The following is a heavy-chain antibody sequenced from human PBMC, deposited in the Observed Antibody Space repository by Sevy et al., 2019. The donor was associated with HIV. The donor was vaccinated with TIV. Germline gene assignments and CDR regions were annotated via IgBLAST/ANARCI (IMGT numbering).Heavy chain of an antibody. CDR1: GFTFSSYA. V-gene: IGHV3-23*01. CDR3: AKAPSIAAAGPRGDYFDY. J-gene: IGHJ4*02. D-gene: IGHD6-13*01. Sequence: GGSLRLSCAASGFTFSSYAMSWVRQAPGKGLEWVSAIRGSGGSTYYADSVKGRFTISRDNSKNTLYLQMNSLRAEDTAVYYCAKAPSIAAAGPRGDYFDYWGQGTLVTVSS. CDR2: IRGSGGST.